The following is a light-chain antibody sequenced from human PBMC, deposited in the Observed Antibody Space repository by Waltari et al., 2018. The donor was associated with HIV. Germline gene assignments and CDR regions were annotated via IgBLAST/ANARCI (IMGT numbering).Light chain of an antibody. Sequence: DIALTQSPATLPVPPGDGATLCSRASQSISGYLAWYQQKPDQIPRLLIYDASTRAPGIPPRFSGSGSGTDFTLNISSLQSEDFAIYYCQQYKNWPPLSFGGGTKVEIK. CDR3: QQYKNWPPLS. J-gene: IGKJ4*01. CDR2: DAS. CDR1: QSISGY. V-gene: IGKV3-15*01.